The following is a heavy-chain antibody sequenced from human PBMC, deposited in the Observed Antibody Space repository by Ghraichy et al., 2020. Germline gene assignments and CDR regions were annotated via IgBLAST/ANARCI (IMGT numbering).Heavy chain of an antibody. Sequence: ASVKVSCKASGYTFTGYYMHWVRQAPGQGLEWMGRINPNSGGTNYAQKFQGRVTMTRDTSISTAYMELSRLRSDDTVVYYCARDGGLMWHDSSGYIDYGMDVWGQGTTVTVSS. CDR2: INPNSGGT. CDR1: GYTFTGYY. D-gene: IGHD3-22*01. J-gene: IGHJ6*02. CDR3: ARDGGLMWHDSSGYIDYGMDV. V-gene: IGHV1-2*05.